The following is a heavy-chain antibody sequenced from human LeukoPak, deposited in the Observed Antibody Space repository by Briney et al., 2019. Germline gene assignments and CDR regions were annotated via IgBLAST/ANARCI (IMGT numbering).Heavy chain of an antibody. D-gene: IGHD6-19*01. CDR3: ARDPGPGYSSGWINDAFDI. Sequence: SETLSLTCTVSGGSISSYYWSWIRQPPGKGLEWIGYIYYSGSTNYNPSRRSRVTISVDTSKNQFSLKLSSVTAADTAVYYCARDPGPGYSSGWINDAFDIWGQGTMVTVSS. CDR2: IYYSGST. CDR1: GGSISSYY. V-gene: IGHV4-59*01. J-gene: IGHJ3*02.